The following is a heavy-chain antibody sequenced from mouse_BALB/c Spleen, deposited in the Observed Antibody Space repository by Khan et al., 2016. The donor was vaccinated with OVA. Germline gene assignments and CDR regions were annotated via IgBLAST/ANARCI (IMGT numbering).Heavy chain of an antibody. J-gene: IGHJ4*01. Sequence: EVQLQESGPGLVKPSQSLSLTCTVTGYSITRDYAWNWIRQFPGNKLEWMGYISYSGSTSYNPSLKSRISITRDTSKNQFFLQLNSVTTEDTATDYCARGNYYGYAMDYWGQGTSVTVSS. CDR1: GYSITRDYA. V-gene: IGHV3-2*02. CDR2: ISYSGST. D-gene: IGHD1-1*01. CDR3: ARGNYYGYAMDY.